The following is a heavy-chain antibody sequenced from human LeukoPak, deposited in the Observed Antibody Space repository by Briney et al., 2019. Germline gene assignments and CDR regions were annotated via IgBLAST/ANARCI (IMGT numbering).Heavy chain of an antibody. V-gene: IGHV4-4*07. CDR3: ARDLLVRANYYDSSGYYLYYYYMDV. Sequence: PSETLSLTCTVSGGSISSYYWSWIRQPAGKGLEWIGRIYTSGSTNYNPSLKSRVTMSVDTSKNQLSLKLSSVTAADTAVYYCARDLLVRANYYDSSGYYLYYYYMDVWGKGTTVTVSS. J-gene: IGHJ6*03. CDR1: GGSISSYY. D-gene: IGHD3-22*01. CDR2: IYTSGST.